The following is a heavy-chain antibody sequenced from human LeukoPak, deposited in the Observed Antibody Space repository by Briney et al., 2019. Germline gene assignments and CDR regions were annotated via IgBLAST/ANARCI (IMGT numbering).Heavy chain of an antibody. CDR1: GYTFTGYY. CDR3: ARVGSYSYGYHYYYYYMDV. V-gene: IGHV1-2*02. J-gene: IGHJ6*03. Sequence: GASVKVSCKASGYTFTGYYMHWVRQAPGQGLEWMGWINPNSGGTNYAQKFQGRVTMTRDTSISTAYMELSRPRSDDTAVYYCARVGSYSYGYHYYYYYMDVWGKGTTVTVSS. D-gene: IGHD5-18*01. CDR2: INPNSGGT.